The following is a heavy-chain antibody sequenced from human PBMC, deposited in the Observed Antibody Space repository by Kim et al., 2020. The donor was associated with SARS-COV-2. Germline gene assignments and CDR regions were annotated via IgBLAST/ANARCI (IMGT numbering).Heavy chain of an antibody. D-gene: IGHD4-4*01. Sequence: GGSLRLSCAASGFTFANYAMSWVRQAPGKGLEWVSSVTGTGDDTYYADSVKGRFTISRVNSQKTVYLQMDSLRVEDTAEYYCAKDPVNSSVYALENWFDSWGHGARVTVSS. CDR2: VTGTGDDT. CDR1: GFTFANYA. V-gene: IGHV3-23*01. CDR3: AKDPVNSSVYALENWFDS. J-gene: IGHJ5*01.